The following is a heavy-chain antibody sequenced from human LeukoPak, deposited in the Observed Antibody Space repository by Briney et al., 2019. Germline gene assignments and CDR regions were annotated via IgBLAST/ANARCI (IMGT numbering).Heavy chain of an antibody. V-gene: IGHV3-30*02. CDR2: IRYDGSNK. CDR3: ARGINYYGSGSPSHYFDY. CDR1: GFTFSSYG. D-gene: IGHD3-10*01. J-gene: IGHJ4*02. Sequence: GGSLRLSCAASGFTFSSYGMHWVRQAPGKGLEWVAFIRYDGSNKYYADSVKGRFTISRDNSKNTLYLQMNSLRAEDTAVYYCARGINYYGSGSPSHYFDYWGQGTLVTVS.